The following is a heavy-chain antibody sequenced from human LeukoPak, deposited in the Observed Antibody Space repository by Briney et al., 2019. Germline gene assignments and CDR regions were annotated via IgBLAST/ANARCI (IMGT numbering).Heavy chain of an antibody. J-gene: IGHJ4*02. CDR1: GGSISSYY. V-gene: IGHV4-59*01. D-gene: IGHD2-8*01. CDR3: ATANLYSDVFDY. Sequence: PSETLSLTCTVSGGSISSYYWSWIRQPPGKGLEWIGYIYYSGSTNYNPSLKSRVTISVDTSKNQFSLKLSSVTAADTAVYYCATANLYSDVFDYWGQGTLVTVSS. CDR2: IYYSGST.